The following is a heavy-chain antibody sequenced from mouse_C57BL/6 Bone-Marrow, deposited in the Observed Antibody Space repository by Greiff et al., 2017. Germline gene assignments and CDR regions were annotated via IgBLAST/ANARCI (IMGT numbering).Heavy chain of an antibody. D-gene: IGHD1-1*01. Sequence: EVKLVESGGGLVKPGGSLKLSCAASGFTFSSYTMSWVRQTPEKRLQWVAAISGGGGNTYYPESVKGRVTFSRDTDKNTLYLQMSSLRSEDAALYYCSRQVTSVLATRYFDVWGKGTLVTVAS. CDR2: ISGGGGNT. CDR3: SRQVTSVLATRYFDV. J-gene: IGHJ1*03. CDR1: GFTFSSYT. V-gene: IGHV5-9*01.